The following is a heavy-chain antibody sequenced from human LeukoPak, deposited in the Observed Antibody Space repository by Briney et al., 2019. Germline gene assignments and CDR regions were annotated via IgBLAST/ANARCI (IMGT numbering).Heavy chain of an antibody. V-gene: IGHV5-10-1*01. J-gene: IGHJ5*02. Sequence: GESLKISCKGSGYSFTSYWISWVRQMPGKGLEWMGRIDPSDSYTNYSPSFQGHVTISADKSISTAYLQWSSLKASDTAMYYCARHRACSSTSSYGPEASNWFDPWGQGTLVTVSS. CDR2: IDPSDSYT. D-gene: IGHD2-2*01. CDR3: ARHRACSSTSSYGPEASNWFDP. CDR1: GYSFTSYW.